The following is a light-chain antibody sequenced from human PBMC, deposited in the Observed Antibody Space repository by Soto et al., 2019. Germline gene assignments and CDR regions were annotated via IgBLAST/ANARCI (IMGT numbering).Light chain of an antibody. Sequence: IKMTQSPPTLSASVGDRVTITCRASQSISRLLAWYQQKSGKAPKLLIYDVSSLESGVPSRFSGSGSGTEFALTISSLQPDDVATYYCQQYNGYSRTFGQGTIV. V-gene: IGKV1-5*01. CDR2: DVS. CDR3: QQYNGYSRT. J-gene: IGKJ1*01. CDR1: QSISRL.